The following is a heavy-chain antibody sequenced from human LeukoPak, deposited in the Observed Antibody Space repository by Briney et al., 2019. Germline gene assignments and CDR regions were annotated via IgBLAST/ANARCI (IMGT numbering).Heavy chain of an antibody. CDR2: ISFGRRTN. J-gene: IGHJ4*02. CDR3: ARDSRRITRYYDILAGYYSDY. CDR1: GFTFSSYS. Sequence: GGSLSLTCAASGFTFSSYSRNWLRQAPGKGLEWGSYISFGRRTNYYAFPGKGRFTTSRDNAKNSLYLQMNSLRAEDTAVYYCARDSRRITRYYDILAGYYSDYWGQGTLVTVSS. D-gene: IGHD3-9*01. V-gene: IGHV3-48*04.